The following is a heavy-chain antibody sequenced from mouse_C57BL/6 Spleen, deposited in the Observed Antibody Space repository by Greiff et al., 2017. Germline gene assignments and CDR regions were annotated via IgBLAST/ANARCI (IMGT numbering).Heavy chain of an antibody. D-gene: IGHD2-12*01. J-gene: IGHJ3*01. Sequence: VKLMESGPGLVAPSQSLSITCTVSGFSLTSYGVHWVRQPPGKGLEWLVVIWSDGSTTYNSALKSRLSISKDNSKCQVFLKMNSRQTDDTAMYXCARHAGDYSRSWFAYWGQGTLVTVSA. CDR2: IWSDGST. V-gene: IGHV2-6-1*01. CDR1: GFSLTSYG. CDR3: ARHAGDYSRSWFAY.